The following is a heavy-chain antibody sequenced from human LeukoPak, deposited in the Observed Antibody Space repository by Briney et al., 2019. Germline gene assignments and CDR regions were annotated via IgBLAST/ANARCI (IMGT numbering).Heavy chain of an antibody. Sequence: ASVKVSCKASGGTFSSYAISWVRQAPGQGLEWMGRIIPILGIANYAQKFQGRVTITADKSTSTAYMELSSLRSDDTAVYFCTTDSGRSYFYFNFWGQGTLVTVSS. CDR1: GGTFSSYA. J-gene: IGHJ4*02. V-gene: IGHV1-69*04. CDR3: TTDSGRSYFYFNF. D-gene: IGHD3-10*01. CDR2: IIPILGIA.